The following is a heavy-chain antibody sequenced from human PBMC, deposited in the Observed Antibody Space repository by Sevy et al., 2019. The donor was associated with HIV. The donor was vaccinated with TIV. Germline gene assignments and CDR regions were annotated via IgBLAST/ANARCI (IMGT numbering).Heavy chain of an antibody. CDR2: IRSKAYGGTT. J-gene: IGHJ6*02. CDR3: TRVDGAADWGMDV. CDR1: GFTFDDYT. D-gene: IGHD2-15*01. V-gene: IGHV3-49*04. Sequence: GGSLRLSCRASGFTFDDYTMSWVRQAPGKGLEWVAFIRSKAYGGTTEYAASVKGRFTISRDESKSIAYLQMNSLKTEDTAVYYCTRVDGAADWGMDVWGQGTTVTVSS.